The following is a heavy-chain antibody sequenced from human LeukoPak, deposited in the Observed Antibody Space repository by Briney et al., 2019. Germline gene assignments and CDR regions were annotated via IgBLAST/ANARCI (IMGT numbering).Heavy chain of an antibody. Sequence: SETLSLTCTVSGGSISSSSYYWGWIRQPPGKGLEWIGSIYYSGSTNYNPSLKSRVTISVDTSKNQFSLKLSSVTAADTAVYYCARDGDGDYLFSYFFDYWGQGTLVTVSS. CDR1: GGSISSSSYY. D-gene: IGHD4-17*01. CDR3: ARDGDGDYLFSYFFDY. CDR2: IYYSGST. V-gene: IGHV4-39*07. J-gene: IGHJ4*02.